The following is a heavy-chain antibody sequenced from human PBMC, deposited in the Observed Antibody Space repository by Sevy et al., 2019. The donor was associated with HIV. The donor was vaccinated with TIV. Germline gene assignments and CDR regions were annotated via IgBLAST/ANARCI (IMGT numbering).Heavy chain of an antibody. CDR1: GFTFRSYG. D-gene: IGHD3-10*01. CDR2: IRYDGSTK. V-gene: IGHV3-30*02. CDR3: AKGLGMVQGALLSDDV. J-gene: IGHJ3*01. Sequence: GGSLRLSCAASGFTFRSYGMHWVRQAPGKGLEWVTFIRYDGSTKYYADSVKGRLTISRDNSKNTVFLQMNSLRSEDTAVYYCAKGLGMVQGALLSDDVWGQGTMVTVSS.